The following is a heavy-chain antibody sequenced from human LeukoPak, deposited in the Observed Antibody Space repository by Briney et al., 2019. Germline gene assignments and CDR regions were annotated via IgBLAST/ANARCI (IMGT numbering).Heavy chain of an antibody. CDR3: ARKYSREGMDV. CDR2: INPNSGGT. CDR1: GYTSTSYG. J-gene: IGHJ6*02. V-gene: IGHV1-2*02. Sequence: ASVKVSCKASGYTSTSYGISWVRQAPGQGLEWMGWINPNSGGTNYAQKFQGRVTMTRDTSISTAYMELSRLRSDDTAVYYCARKYSREGMDVWGQGTTVTVSS. D-gene: IGHD5-12*01.